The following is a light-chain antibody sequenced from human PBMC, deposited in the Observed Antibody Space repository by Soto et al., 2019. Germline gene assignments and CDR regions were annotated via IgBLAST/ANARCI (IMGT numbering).Light chain of an antibody. J-gene: IGLJ2*01. CDR3: SSYTSIRGV. Sequence: QSALTQPASVSGSPGQSITISCTGTSSDVGGYDFVSWYQQYPGKAPKLMIYEVTNRPSGVSNRFSGSKSGNTASLTISGLQGEDEADYYCSSYTSIRGVFGGGTKVTVL. CDR2: EVT. CDR1: SSDVGGYDF. V-gene: IGLV2-14*03.